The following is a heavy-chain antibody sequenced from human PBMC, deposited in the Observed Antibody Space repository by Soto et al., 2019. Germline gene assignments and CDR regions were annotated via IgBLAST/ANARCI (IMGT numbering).Heavy chain of an antibody. D-gene: IGHD3-9*01. CDR1: GFTFSSYS. CDR3: ARVGPETYYDILTGYPRDYFHY. V-gene: IGHV3-21*01. CDR2: ISGSNNYI. J-gene: IGHJ4*02. Sequence: GGSLRLSCAASGFTFSSYSMNWVRQAPGKGLDWVSSISGSNNYIYYADSVKGRFTISRDNAKNSLYLQMNSLRAEDTAVYYCARVGPETYYDILTGYPRDYFHYWGQGTLVTVSS.